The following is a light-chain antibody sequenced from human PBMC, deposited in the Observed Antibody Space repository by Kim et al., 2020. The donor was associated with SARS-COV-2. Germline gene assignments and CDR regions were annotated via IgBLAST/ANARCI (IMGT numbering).Light chain of an antibody. V-gene: IGLV2-14*04. CDR2: DVS. Sequence: GQSITISCTGTSSDVGGYDFVSWYQQHPGKAPKLIVYDVSDRPSGVSDRFSGSKSGNTASLTISGLQPEDEANYYCNSYTSTNTRVFGGGTQLTVL. J-gene: IGLJ3*02. CDR1: SSDVGGYDF. CDR3: NSYTSTNTRV.